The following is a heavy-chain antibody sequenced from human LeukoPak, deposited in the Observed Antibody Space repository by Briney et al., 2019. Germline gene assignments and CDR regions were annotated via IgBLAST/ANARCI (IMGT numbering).Heavy chain of an antibody. CDR2: INHSGST. V-gene: IGHV4-34*01. CDR3: AVPYYDILTGYSQAYGY. D-gene: IGHD3-9*01. Sequence: SETLSLTCAGYGGSFSGYYWSWIRQPPGKGLEWIGEINHSGSTNYNPSLKSRVTISVDTSKNQFSLKLSSVTAADTAVYYCAVPYYDILTGYSQAYGYWGQGTLVTVSS. CDR1: GGSFSGYY. J-gene: IGHJ4*02.